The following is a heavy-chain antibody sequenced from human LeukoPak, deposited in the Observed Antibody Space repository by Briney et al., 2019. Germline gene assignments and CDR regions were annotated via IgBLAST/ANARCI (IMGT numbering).Heavy chain of an antibody. CDR3: AGDFTWDRKVDV. J-gene: IGHJ6*02. V-gene: IGHV3-7*05. CDR2: IIQDGSEK. CDR1: GFTFSSFW. D-gene: IGHD1-26*01. Sequence: PGGSLRLSCAASGFTFSSFWMSWVRQAPGKGLEWVAKIIQDGSEKYYVDSVKGRFTISRDNAKNSLYLQMNSLRAEDTAVYYCAGDFTWDRKVDVWGQGTTVTVSS.